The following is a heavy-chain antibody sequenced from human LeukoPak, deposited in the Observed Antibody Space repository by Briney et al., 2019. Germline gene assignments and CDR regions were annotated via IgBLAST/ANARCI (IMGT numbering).Heavy chain of an antibody. Sequence: KPSETLSLTCTVSGGSISSYYWSWIRQPPGKGLEWIGYIYYSGSTNYNPSLKSRVTISVDTSKNQFSLELSSVTAADTAVYYCASTRVGLWFDPWGQGTLVTVSS. V-gene: IGHV4-59*01. J-gene: IGHJ5*02. CDR3: ASTRVGLWFDP. CDR1: GGSISSYY. D-gene: IGHD3-10*02. CDR2: IYYSGST.